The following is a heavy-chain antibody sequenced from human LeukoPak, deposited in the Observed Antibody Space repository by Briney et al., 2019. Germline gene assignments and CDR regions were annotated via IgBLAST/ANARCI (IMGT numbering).Heavy chain of an antibody. CDR2: ISDSGRTT. V-gene: IGHV3-23*01. D-gene: IGHD3-22*01. CDR3: ARDRRIDYYDSSGYTS. J-gene: IGHJ4*02. Sequence: GGSLRLSCAASGFTFSSYDMTWVRQAPGRGLEWVSAISDSGRTTYYSDSVKGRFTISRDNSKNTLYLQMNSLRAEDTAVYYCARDRRIDYYDSSGYTSWGQGTLVTVSS. CDR1: GFTFSSYD.